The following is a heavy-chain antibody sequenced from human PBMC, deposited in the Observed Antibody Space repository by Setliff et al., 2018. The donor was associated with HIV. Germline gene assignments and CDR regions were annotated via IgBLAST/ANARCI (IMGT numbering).Heavy chain of an antibody. V-gene: IGHV4-34*01. D-gene: IGHD2-21*01. CDR2: IHHGGGT. CDR3: TRAQIAAPRPFDY. Sequence: SETLSLTCAVYGGSFGDQFWNWIRQSPGKGLEWIGEIHHGGGTKYNPSLKSRVTISADTSKNQFSLRLSSVTAADTALYFCTRAQIAAPRPFDYWGQGTLVTVSS. J-gene: IGHJ4*02. CDR1: GGSFGDQF.